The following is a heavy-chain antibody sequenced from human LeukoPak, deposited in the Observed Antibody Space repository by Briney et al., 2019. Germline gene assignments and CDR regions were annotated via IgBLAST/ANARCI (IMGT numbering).Heavy chain of an antibody. CDR1: GFTFSSYW. CDR3: ARGQTTVTN. D-gene: IGHD4-17*01. J-gene: IGHJ4*02. V-gene: IGHV3-7*03. Sequence: PGGSLRLSCAASGFTFSSYWMSWVRQAPGKGLEWVANIKQGGSEKYYVDSVKGRFTISRDNAKNSLYLQMSSLRAEDTAVYFCARGQTTVTNWGQGTLVTVSS. CDR2: IKQGGSEK.